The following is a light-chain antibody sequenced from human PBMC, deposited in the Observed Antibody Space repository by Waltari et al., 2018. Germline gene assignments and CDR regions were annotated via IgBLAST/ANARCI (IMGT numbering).Light chain of an antibody. CDR1: QSVCRA. J-gene: IGKJ1*01. V-gene: IGKV3-20*01. CDR2: GAS. Sequence: ELGLTQSPGILSSYPGERLTLSCRASQSVCRALAWYQQKPGQAPRLLIFGASNRATGIPDRFSGSGSETDFSLTISRLEPEDFAVYYCQHYVRLPATFGRGTKVEIK. CDR3: QHYVRLPAT.